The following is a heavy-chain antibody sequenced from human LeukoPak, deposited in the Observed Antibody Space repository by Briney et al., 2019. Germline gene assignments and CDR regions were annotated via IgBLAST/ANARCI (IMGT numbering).Heavy chain of an antibody. CDR2: INHSGST. CDR1: GGSFSGYY. CDR3: ARGLYDSSGPWPPPQWTTLRNLMGYYYFDY. D-gene: IGHD3-22*01. J-gene: IGHJ4*02. Sequence: SETLSLTCAVCGGSFSGYYWSWIRQPPGKGLEWIGEINHSGSTNYNPSLKSRATISVDTSKNQFSLKLSSVTAADTAVYYCARGLYDSSGPWPPPQWTTLRNLMGYYYFDYWGQGTLVTVSS. V-gene: IGHV4-34*01.